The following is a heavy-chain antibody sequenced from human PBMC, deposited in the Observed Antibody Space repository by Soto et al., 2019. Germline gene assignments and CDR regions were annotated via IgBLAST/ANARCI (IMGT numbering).Heavy chain of an antibody. CDR2: IGWNGGSI. D-gene: IGHD2-2*01. CDR1: GFTFDNHA. Sequence: DVQLVESGGGLVQPGRSLRLSCAASGFTFDNHAMHWVRQAPGKGLEWVSSIGWNGGSIAYTDSVKGRFTISRDNARNSLYLQMNSLRTEDTALYYCARGYCISTSCFLDYWGQGTLVTVSS. CDR3: ARGYCISTSCFLDY. J-gene: IGHJ4*02. V-gene: IGHV3-9*01.